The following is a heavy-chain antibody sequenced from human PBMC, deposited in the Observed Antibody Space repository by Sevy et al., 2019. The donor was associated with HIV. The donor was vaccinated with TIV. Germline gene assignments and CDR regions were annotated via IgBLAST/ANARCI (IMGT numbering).Heavy chain of an antibody. Sequence: SETLSLTCAVHDGSFSGYYWNWFRQLPGKGLEWIGEINESGITYYNPSLKSRVTISVDTSKKQFSLKLNSVTAADTAVYFCARSPPVVVVPGAPSWFDPWGQGTLVTVSS. V-gene: IGHV4-34*01. CDR3: ARSPPVVVVPGAPSWFDP. CDR1: DGSFSGYY. D-gene: IGHD2-2*01. J-gene: IGHJ5*02. CDR2: INESGIT.